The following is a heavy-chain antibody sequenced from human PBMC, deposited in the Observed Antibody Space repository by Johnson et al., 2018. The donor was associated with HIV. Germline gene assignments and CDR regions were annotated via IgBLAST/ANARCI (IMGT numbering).Heavy chain of an antibody. CDR2: IRYDGSKR. V-gene: IGHV3-30*14. CDR1: GFTFSSYA. J-gene: IGHJ3*02. Sequence: QVQLVESGGGVVQPGRSLRLSCAASGFTFSSYAMHWVRQAPGKGLEWVAFIRYDGSKRYYADSVKGRFTISRDNSKNTLYLQMNSLRAEDTAVYYCARGTDAFDIWGQGTMVTVSS. CDR3: ARGTDAFDI.